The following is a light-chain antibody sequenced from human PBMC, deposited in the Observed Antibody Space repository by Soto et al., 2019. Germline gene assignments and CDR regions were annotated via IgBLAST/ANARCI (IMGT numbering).Light chain of an antibody. CDR3: SSYTSSSTLYV. Sequence: QSALTQPASVSGSPGQSITISCTGTSSDVGAYNYVYWYQQHPGKAPKLMISEVSNRPSGVSNRFSGSKSGNTASLTISGLQAEDEADYFCSSYTSSSTLYVFGTGTKLTVL. J-gene: IGLJ1*01. CDR2: EVS. V-gene: IGLV2-14*01. CDR1: SSDVGAYNY.